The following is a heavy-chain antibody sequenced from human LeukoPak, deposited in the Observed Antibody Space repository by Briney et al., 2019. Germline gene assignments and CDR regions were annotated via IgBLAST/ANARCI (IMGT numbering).Heavy chain of an antibody. CDR1: GLTFSGNA. J-gene: IGHJ4*02. D-gene: IGHD6-19*01. Sequence: PGGSLGLSCEAPGLTFSGNAMSWFRQAPGKGLEWVSAISGSGGTTYYADSVKGRFTISRDNSKNTLYLQMNSLRAEDTAVYYCAKDKDIAVAGTLDYWGQGTLVTVSS. CDR3: AKDKDIAVAGTLDY. V-gene: IGHV3-23*01. CDR2: ISGSGGTT.